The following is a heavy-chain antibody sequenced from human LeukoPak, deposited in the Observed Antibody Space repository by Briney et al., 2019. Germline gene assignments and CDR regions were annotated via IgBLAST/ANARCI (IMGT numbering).Heavy chain of an antibody. CDR1: GGTFSSYA. CDR2: IIPIFGTA. Sequence: SVKVSCKASGGTFSSYAISWVRQAPGQGLEWMGGIIPIFGTANYAQKFQGRVTMTRDTSISTAYMELSRLRFDDTAVYYCARNKEGKSLDYWGQGTLVTVSS. J-gene: IGHJ4*02. CDR3: ARNKEGKSLDY. V-gene: IGHV1-69*05.